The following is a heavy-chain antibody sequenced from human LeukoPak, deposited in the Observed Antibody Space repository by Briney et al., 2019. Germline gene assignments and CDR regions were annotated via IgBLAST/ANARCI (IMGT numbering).Heavy chain of an antibody. D-gene: IGHD6-19*01. CDR3: ATTSRASIAVAGH. Sequence: ASVKVSCKASGYTFTSYGISWVRQAPGQGLEWMGIIYPGDSDTRYSPSFQGQVTISADKSISTAYLQWSSLKASDTAMYYCATTSRASIAVAGHWGQGTLVTVSS. V-gene: IGHV5-51*01. CDR1: GYTFTSYG. CDR2: IYPGDSDT. J-gene: IGHJ4*02.